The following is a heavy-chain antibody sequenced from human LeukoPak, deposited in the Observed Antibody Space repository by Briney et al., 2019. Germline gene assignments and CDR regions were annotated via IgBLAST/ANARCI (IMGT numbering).Heavy chain of an antibody. V-gene: IGHV1-69*01. Sequence: SVKVSCKASGGTFSSYAISWVRQAPGQGLEWMGGIIPIFGTANYAQKFQGRVTITADESTSTAYMGLSSLRSEDTAVYYCASRYCSSTSCLRGYYYYYMDVWGKGTTVTISS. D-gene: IGHD2-2*01. CDR2: IIPIFGTA. CDR3: ASRYCSSTSCLRGYYYYYMDV. J-gene: IGHJ6*03. CDR1: GGTFSSYA.